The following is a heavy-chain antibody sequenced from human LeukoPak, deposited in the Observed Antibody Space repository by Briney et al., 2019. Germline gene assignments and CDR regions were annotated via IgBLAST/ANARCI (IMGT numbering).Heavy chain of an antibody. Sequence: SETLSLTCAVYGGSFSGYYWSWIRQPPGKGLEWIGEINHSGSTNYNPSLKSRVTISVDTSKNQFSLKLSSVTAADTAVYYCARGKNYYDSSGYYYYFDYWGQGTLVTVSS. CDR3: ARGKNYYDSSGYYYYFDY. CDR1: GGSFSGYY. D-gene: IGHD3-22*01. V-gene: IGHV4-34*01. J-gene: IGHJ4*02. CDR2: INHSGST.